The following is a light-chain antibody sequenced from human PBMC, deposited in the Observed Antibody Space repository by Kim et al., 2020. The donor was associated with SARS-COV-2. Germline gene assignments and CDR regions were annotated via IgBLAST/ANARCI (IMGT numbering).Light chain of an antibody. V-gene: IGLV3-21*04. CDR2: YDS. J-gene: IGLJ2*01. CDR1: HIGGKG. Sequence: SYELTQSPSVSAAPGKTATITCGGDHIGGKGVQWYQQKAGQAPLLVIYYDSDRPSGIPERFSGSNSGNTATLTISRVEAGDEADYYCQVWDSDSDHVVFGGGTQLTVL. CDR3: QVWDSDSDHVV.